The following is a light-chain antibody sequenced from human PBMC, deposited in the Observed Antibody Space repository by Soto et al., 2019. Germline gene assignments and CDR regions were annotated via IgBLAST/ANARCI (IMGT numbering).Light chain of an antibody. CDR2: GAS. J-gene: IGKJ1*01. CDR1: PGIRND. Sequence: DIQMTQSPSSLSASVGDRVTITCRASPGIRNDLAWYQQRPGKAPKRLIYGASTLQSGVPSRFSGSRVWSEFTLTTSSLQPEDFASYYCLQHNSYPHTFGQGTKVEIK. V-gene: IGKV1-17*01. CDR3: LQHNSYPHT.